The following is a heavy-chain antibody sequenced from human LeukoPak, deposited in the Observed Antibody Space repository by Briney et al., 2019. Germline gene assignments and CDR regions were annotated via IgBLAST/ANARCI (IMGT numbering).Heavy chain of an antibody. V-gene: IGHV4-59*01. CDR2: IYYSGST. CDR1: GGSINSYY. D-gene: IGHD1-26*01. J-gene: IGHJ5*02. CDR3: ASGSDRNWFDP. Sequence: PSETLSLTCTVSGGSINSYYWSWIRQPPGKGLEWIGYIYYSGSTNYNPSLKSRVTISVDTSKNQFSLKLSSVTAADTAVYYCASGSDRNWFDPWGQGTLVTVSS.